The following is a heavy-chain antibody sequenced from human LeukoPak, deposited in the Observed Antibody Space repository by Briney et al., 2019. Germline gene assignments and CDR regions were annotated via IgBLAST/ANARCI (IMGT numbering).Heavy chain of an antibody. V-gene: IGHV3-33*01. CDR1: GFTFNSYG. D-gene: IGHD4-17*01. J-gene: IGHJ4*02. CDR3: ARARTTRGFDY. Sequence: GGSLRLSCAASGFTFNSYGIHWVRQAPGKGLEWVAFIWYDGSNKYYADSVKGRFTISRDNSKNTLYLQMNSLRAEDTAVYFCARARTTRGFDYWGQGTLVTVSS. CDR2: IWYDGSNK.